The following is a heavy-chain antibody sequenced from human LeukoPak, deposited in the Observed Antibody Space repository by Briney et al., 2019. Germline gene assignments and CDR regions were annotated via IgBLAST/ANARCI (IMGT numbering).Heavy chain of an antibody. CDR1: GLTSSSYS. J-gene: IGHJ6*03. CDR2: ISSSSTTI. Sequence: GGSLRLSCAASGLTSSSYSMNWVRQAPGKGLEWVSYISSSSTTIYYADSVKGRFTISRDNAKNSLYLQMNSLRAEDTALYYCARDRCSGGRCYSLSVGHMDVWGKGTTVTVSS. CDR3: ARDRCSGGRCYSLSVGHMDV. D-gene: IGHD2-15*01. V-gene: IGHV3-48*01.